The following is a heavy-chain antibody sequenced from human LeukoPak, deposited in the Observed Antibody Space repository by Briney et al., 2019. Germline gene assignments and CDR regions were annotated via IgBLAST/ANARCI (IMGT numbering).Heavy chain of an antibody. V-gene: IGHV3-21*01. D-gene: IGHD5-24*01. J-gene: IGHJ4*02. CDR1: GFTFSSYS. Sequence: GGSLRLSCAASGFTFSSYSMNWVRQAPGKGLEWVSSISSSSSYIYYADSVKGRFTISRDNAKNSLYLQMNSLRAEDTAVYYCARLGDGYNLYYFDYWGQGTLVTVSS. CDR2: ISSSSSYI. CDR3: ARLGDGYNLYYFDY.